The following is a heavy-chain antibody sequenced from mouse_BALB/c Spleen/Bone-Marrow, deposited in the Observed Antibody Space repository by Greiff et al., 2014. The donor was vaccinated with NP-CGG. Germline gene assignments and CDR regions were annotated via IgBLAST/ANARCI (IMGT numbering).Heavy chain of an antibody. CDR1: GYSFTGYY. J-gene: IGHJ1*01. CDR3: ARLITAGWYFDV. V-gene: IGHV1-26*01. D-gene: IGHD2-4*01. Sequence: EVKLEESGPDLVKPGASVKISCKASGYSFTGYYMHWVKQSHGKSLEWIGRVNPNNSGTSYNQKFKGKAILTVDKSSNTAYMELRSLTSEDSAVYYCARLITAGWYFDVWGAGTTVTVSS. CDR2: VNPNNSGT.